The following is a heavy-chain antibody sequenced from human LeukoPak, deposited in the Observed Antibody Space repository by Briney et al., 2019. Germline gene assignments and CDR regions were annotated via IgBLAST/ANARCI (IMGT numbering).Heavy chain of an antibody. D-gene: IGHD4-17*01. CDR2: INSDGSST. Sequence: GGSLRLSCAASGFTFSSYWMHWVRQAPGKGLVWVSRINSDGSSTSYADSVKGRFTISRDNAKNTLYLQMNSLRAEDTAVYYCARAFSTTAFDYWGQGTLVTVSS. J-gene: IGHJ4*02. CDR3: ARAFSTTAFDY. CDR1: GFTFSSYW. V-gene: IGHV3-74*01.